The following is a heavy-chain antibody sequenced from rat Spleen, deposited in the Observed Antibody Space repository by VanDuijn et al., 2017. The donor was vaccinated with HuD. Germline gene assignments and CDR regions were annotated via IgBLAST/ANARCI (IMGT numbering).Heavy chain of an antibody. J-gene: IGHJ2*01. Sequence: EVQLVESGGGSVQPGRSMKLSCAASGINFSNYYMAWVRQAPTKGLEWVATISFDGTTTFYRDSVKGRFTISRDNAKSTLYLQMDSLRSEDTATYYCGRLLDYWGQGVMVTVSS. CDR3: GRLLDY. CDR1: GINFSNYY. V-gene: IGHV5-25*01. CDR2: ISFDGTTT.